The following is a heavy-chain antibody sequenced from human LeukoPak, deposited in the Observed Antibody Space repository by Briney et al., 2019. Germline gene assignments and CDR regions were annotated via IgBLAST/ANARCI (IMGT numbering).Heavy chain of an antibody. J-gene: IGHJ4*02. D-gene: IGHD3-10*01. CDR3: ARRLRFGAGIDY. CDR1: GGSISSSNW. CDR2: IYHSGST. Sequence: SGTLSLTCAVSGGSISSSNWWSWVRQPPGKGLEWIGEIYHSGSTNYNPSLKSRVTISVDTSKNQFSVKLSSVTDADTAVYYCARRLRFGAGIDYWGQGTLVTVSS. V-gene: IGHV4-4*02.